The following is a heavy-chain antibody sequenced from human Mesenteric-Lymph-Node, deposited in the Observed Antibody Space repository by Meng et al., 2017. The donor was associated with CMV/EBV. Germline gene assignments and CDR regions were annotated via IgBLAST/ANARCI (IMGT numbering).Heavy chain of an antibody. CDR3: AKDGDSSGWGNIDY. V-gene: IGHV3-15*01. CDR2: IKSKIDGGPT. Sequence: GGSLRLSCAASGFTFTNAWMSWVRQAPGKGLEWVGRIKSKIDGGPTDYAAPVKGRFIISRDDSKTTLYLQMNNLKTEDTAVYYCAKDGDSSGWGNIDYWGQGTLVTVSS. J-gene: IGHJ4*02. D-gene: IGHD6-19*01. CDR1: GFTFTNAW.